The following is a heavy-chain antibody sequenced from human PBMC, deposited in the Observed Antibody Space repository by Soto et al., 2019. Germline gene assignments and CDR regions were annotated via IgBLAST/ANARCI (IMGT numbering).Heavy chain of an antibody. J-gene: IGHJ4*02. CDR3: ARRTVNIRTFYSGLKTHCFDY. V-gene: IGHV4-39*01. D-gene: IGHD6-19*01. CDR2: IYYSGST. Sequence: QLQLHESGPGLVKPSETLSLTCAVSGDSMSSSDYYWGWIRQPPGNGLEWIGSIYYSGSTYYNPSLQSLVSISVDTSKNHFPRKLKSLTAADTAIYYCARRTVNIRTFYSGLKTHCFDYWGQGAPVTVSS. CDR1: GDSMSSSDYY.